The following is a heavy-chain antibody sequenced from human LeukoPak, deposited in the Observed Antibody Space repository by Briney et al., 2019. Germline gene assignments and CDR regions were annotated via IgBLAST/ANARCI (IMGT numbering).Heavy chain of an antibody. J-gene: IGHJ4*02. V-gene: IGHV4-34*01. CDR3: ARRAGAYSHPYDY. CDR1: GGSFSGYY. D-gene: IGHD4/OR15-4a*01. CDR2: INQSGST. Sequence: PSETLSLICAVYGGSFSGYYWSWIRQPPGKGLEWIGEINQSGSTNYNSSLKSRVTISADTSKNQFSLKLSSVTAADTAVYYCARRAGAYSHPYDYWGQGTLVTVSS.